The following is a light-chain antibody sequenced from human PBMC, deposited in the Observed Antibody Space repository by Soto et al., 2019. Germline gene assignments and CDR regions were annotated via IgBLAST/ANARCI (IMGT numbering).Light chain of an antibody. CDR3: SSYTTSSTRV. Sequence: QSALTQPASVSGSPGQSIAISCTGTSSDVGAYDFVSWYQQHPDKAPKLMIYEVSHRPSGVSYRFSGSKSVNTATPTISGLQAEDEADYYCSSYTTSSTRVFGTGTKVTVL. CDR1: SSDVGAYDF. V-gene: IGLV2-14*03. CDR2: EVS. J-gene: IGLJ1*01.